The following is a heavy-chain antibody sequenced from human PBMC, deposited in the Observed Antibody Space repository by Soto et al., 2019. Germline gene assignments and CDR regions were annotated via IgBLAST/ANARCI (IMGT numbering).Heavy chain of an antibody. D-gene: IGHD3-10*01. CDR2: INPNGGST. Sequence: QVQLVQSGAEVKKPGASVKVSCKASGYIFTNYYIHWVRQAPGQGLEWMGIINPNGGSTNSAQKFQGRITWTRDTSTSTVYMDLSSLRSEDTAVYYCARGLYSGDYWGQGTLVTVSS. CDR3: ARGLYSGDY. CDR1: GYIFTNYY. V-gene: IGHV1-46*01. J-gene: IGHJ4*02.